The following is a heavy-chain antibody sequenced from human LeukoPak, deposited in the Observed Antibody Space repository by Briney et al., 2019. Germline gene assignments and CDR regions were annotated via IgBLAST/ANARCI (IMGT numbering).Heavy chain of an antibody. CDR2: VFTSGIISGNT. CDR1: GGSTSSYY. Sequence: SETLSLTCTVSGGSTSSYYWSWIRQPPGKGLEWIGRVFTSGIISGNTNYNPSLKSRVTMSVDTSKNQFSLKLTSVTAADTAVYYCARIDYGDYGLDYYYMDVWGKGTTVTVSS. J-gene: IGHJ6*03. CDR3: ARIDYGDYGLDYYYMDV. D-gene: IGHD4-17*01. V-gene: IGHV4-4*07.